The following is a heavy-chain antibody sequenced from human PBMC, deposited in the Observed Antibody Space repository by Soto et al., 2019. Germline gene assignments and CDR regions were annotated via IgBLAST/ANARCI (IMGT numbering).Heavy chain of an antibody. CDR1: GFSFSKYG. Sequence: QVQLVEYGGGVVQPGRSLRLSCAASGFSFSKYGMHWVHQAPGKGLEWVAEMSDDGSKKYYGDSVKGRFTISRDNSKNTLYLLMDSLRPEDTAMYYCAKELRETGGYYFDCWGQGTLVTVSS. CDR3: AKELRETGGYYFDC. J-gene: IGHJ4*02. CDR2: MSDDGSKK. V-gene: IGHV3-30*18. D-gene: IGHD3-16*01.